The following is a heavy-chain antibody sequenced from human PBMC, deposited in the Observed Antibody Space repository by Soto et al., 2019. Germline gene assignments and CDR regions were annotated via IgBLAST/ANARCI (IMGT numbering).Heavy chain of an antibody. J-gene: IGHJ4*02. CDR1: GFTFRNYN. CDR3: ARDSGYSYGPLDY. CDR2: ISSSSSII. Sequence: PGGSLRLSCAASGFTFRNYNMNWVRQVPGKGLEWVSYISSSSSIIYYADSVKGRFTISRDNAKNSLYLQMNSLRAEDTAVYYCARDSGYSYGPLDYWGQGTLVTAPQ. V-gene: IGHV3-48*01. D-gene: IGHD5-18*01.